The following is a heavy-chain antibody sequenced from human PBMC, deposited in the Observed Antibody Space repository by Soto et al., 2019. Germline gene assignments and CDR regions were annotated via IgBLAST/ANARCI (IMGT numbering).Heavy chain of an antibody. D-gene: IGHD1-26*01. CDR2: FVPVFRSA. V-gene: IGHV1-69*01. CDR1: GGTFNTFT. Sequence: HVQLVQSGAEVKKPGSSVKVSCKASGGTFNTFTFVWVRQAPGHGPEWMGGFVPVFRSANIAQKFRGRLTITTDESTSTTYTELSDLSSDDSAVYFSARADDSTSHYSWVDPWGQGTLVIASS. J-gene: IGHJ5*02. CDR3: ARADDSTSHYSWVDP.